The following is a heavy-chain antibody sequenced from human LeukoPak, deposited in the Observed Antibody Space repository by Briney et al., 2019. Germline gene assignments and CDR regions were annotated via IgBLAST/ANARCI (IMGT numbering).Heavy chain of an antibody. CDR2: IIPIFGTA. J-gene: IGHJ4*02. Sequence: SVNVSCQASGGTLSSYAISWVRQAPGQGLEWMGGIIPIFGTANYAQKFQGRVTNTADKSTSTAYMELSSLRSEDTAVYYCARVDSSSWYVAFDYWGQGTLVTVSS. CDR1: GGTLSSYA. D-gene: IGHD6-13*01. V-gene: IGHV1-69*06. CDR3: ARVDSSSWYVAFDY.